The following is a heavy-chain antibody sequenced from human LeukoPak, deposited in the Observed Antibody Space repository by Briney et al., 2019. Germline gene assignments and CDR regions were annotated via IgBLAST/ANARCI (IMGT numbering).Heavy chain of an antibody. CDR2: IKQDGSEK. D-gene: IGHD4-17*01. J-gene: IGHJ3*02. Sequence: GGSLRLSCAASEFTFSTYSMNWVRQAPGKGLEWVANIKQDGSEKYYVDSVKGRFTISRDNAKNSLYLQMNSLRAEDTAVYYCARAPYGNDAFDIWGQGTMVTVSS. V-gene: IGHV3-7*01. CDR1: EFTFSTYS. CDR3: ARAPYGNDAFDI.